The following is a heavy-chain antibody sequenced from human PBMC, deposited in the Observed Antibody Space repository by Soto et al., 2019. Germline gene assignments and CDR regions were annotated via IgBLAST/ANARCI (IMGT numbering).Heavy chain of an antibody. CDR1: GGSISSSSYY. J-gene: IGHJ6*02. D-gene: IGHD3-3*01. Sequence: PSETLSLTCTVSGGSISSSSYYWGWIRQPPGKGLEWIGYIYYSGSTYYNPSLKSRVTISVDTSKNQFSLKLSSVTAADTALYYCARDRRFGVVTDPYGMDVWGQGTTVTVSS. CDR3: ARDRRFGVVTDPYGMDV. V-gene: IGHV4-31*03. CDR2: IYYSGST.